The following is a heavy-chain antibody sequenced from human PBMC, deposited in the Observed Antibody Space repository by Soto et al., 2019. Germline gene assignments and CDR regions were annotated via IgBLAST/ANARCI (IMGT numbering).Heavy chain of an antibody. CDR2: INPSGVST. D-gene: IGHD6-19*01. V-gene: IGHV1-46*01. CDR1: GYTFTSYY. CDR3: AGTIAVAGNAFDI. J-gene: IGHJ3*02. Sequence: ASVKISCKTSGYTFTSYYMHWVRQAPGQGLEWMGIINPSGVSTSYAQKFQGRVTMTRDTSTSTVYMELSSLRSEDTAVYYCAGTIAVAGNAFDIWGQGTMVTVSS.